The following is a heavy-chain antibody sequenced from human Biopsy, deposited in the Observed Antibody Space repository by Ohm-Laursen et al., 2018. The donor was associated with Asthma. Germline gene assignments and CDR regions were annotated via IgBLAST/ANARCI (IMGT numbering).Heavy chain of an antibody. V-gene: IGHV1-69*01. Sequence: SSVKVSCKASGGTFSSYAISWVRQAPGQGLEWMGGIIPIFGTANYAQKFQGRVTITADESTSTAYMELTSLRKEDTAVYYCARAGALIVGATMGYWGQGTLVTVSS. J-gene: IGHJ4*02. CDR1: GGTFSSYA. CDR2: IIPIFGTA. CDR3: ARAGALIVGATMGY. D-gene: IGHD1-26*01.